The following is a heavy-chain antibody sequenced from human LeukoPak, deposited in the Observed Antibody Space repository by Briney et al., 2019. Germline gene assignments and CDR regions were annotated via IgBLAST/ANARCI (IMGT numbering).Heavy chain of an antibody. CDR3: ARVRLDSGWAPYSSTSCYPSYFDY. CDR2: IYYSGST. CDR1: TFDDYG. J-gene: IGHJ4*02. V-gene: IGHV4-30-4*08. Sequence: TFDDYGMSWVRQAPGKGLEWIGYIYYSGSTYYNPSLKSRVTISVDTSKNQFSLKLSSVTAADTAVYYCARVRLDSGWAPYSSTSCYPSYFDYWGQGTLVTVSS. D-gene: IGHD2-2*01.